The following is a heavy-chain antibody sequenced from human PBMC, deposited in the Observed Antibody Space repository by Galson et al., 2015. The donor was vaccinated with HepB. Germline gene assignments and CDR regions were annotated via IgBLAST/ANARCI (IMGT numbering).Heavy chain of an antibody. D-gene: IGHD2-2*01. V-gene: IGHV1-69*13. CDR2: IIPIFGTT. CDR1: EDTFSSYT. J-gene: IGHJ5*02. Sequence: SVKVSCKASEDTFSSYTIDWVRQAPGQGLEWMGGIIPIFGTTNYAQKFQGRVTFTADESTSTAYMDLSSLRSEDTAVYYCARGVVVPAVRGWLDPWGRGTLVTVSS. CDR3: ARGVVVPAVRGWLDP.